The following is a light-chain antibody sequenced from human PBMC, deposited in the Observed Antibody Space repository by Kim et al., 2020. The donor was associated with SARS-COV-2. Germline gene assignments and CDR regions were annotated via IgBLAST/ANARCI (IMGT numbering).Light chain of an antibody. V-gene: IGKV3-20*01. CDR1: QSVNSAY. J-gene: IGKJ1*01. Sequence: PGERASPSCTASQSVNSAYLAWYQQKPGQAPRLLIYGASSRATGIPDRFRGGGSGTDFTLTINKLEPEDFAVYYCQHYALSRTWAFGQGTKVEIK. CDR3: QHYALSRTWA. CDR2: GAS.